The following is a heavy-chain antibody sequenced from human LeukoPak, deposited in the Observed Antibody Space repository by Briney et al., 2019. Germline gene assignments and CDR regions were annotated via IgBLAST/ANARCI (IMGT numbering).Heavy chain of an antibody. J-gene: IGHJ6*03. CDR2: IYYSGST. Sequence: SETLSLTCTVSGGSISNYYWNRIRQPPGKGLEWIGYIYYSGSTNYNPSLKSRVTIAADTSKNEFFLKLSSVTAADTAVYYCARAGRTSLYNHHYMDVWGKGTTVIVSS. CDR3: ARAGRTSLYNHHYMDV. CDR1: GGSISNYY. D-gene: IGHD2-8*01. V-gene: IGHV4-59*01.